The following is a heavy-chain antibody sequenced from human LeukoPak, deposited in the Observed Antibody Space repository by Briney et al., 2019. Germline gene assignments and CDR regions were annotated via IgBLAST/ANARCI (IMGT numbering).Heavy chain of an antibody. J-gene: IGHJ4*02. Sequence: ASVKVSYKVSGYTLTELSMHWVRQAPGKGLEWMGGFDPEDGETIYAQKFQGRVTMTEDTSTDTAYMELSSLRSEDTAVYYCTTDRRFFGGDLYWGQGTLVTVSS. CDR2: FDPEDGET. D-gene: IGHD4-17*01. CDR3: TTDRRFFGGDLY. V-gene: IGHV1-24*01. CDR1: GYTLTELS.